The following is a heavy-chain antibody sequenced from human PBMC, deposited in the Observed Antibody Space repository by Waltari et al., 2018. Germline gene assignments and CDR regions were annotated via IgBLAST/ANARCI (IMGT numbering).Heavy chain of an antibody. CDR3: TRLVTSVTAFDY. CDR1: GFTFSGSA. V-gene: IGHV3-73*01. J-gene: IGHJ4*02. Sequence: EVQLLESGGGLVQPGGSLKLSCAASGFTFSGSAMHWVRQASGKGLEWVGRIKSKADSYATAYSASVKGRFTISRDDSKNTAYLQMNSLKTEDTAVYYCTRLVTSVTAFDYWGQGTLVTVSS. D-gene: IGHD4-4*01. CDR2: IKSKADSYAT.